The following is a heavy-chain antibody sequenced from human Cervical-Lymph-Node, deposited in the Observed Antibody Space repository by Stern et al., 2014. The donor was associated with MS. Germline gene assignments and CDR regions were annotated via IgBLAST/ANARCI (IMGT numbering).Heavy chain of an antibody. CDR2: INPRGTST. J-gene: IGHJ4*02. CDR1: AYTFTSYY. D-gene: IGHD3-22*01. V-gene: IGHV1-46*01. Sequence: VQLEESGAEVKKPGASVKVSCKASAYTFTSYYMQWVRQAPGQGLEWMGIINPRGTSTSYAQKFQGRVTMTRDTSTSTVYMEMSSLRSEDTAMYYCASSSYDSSGYPSDYWGQGTLVTVSS. CDR3: ASSSYDSSGYPSDY.